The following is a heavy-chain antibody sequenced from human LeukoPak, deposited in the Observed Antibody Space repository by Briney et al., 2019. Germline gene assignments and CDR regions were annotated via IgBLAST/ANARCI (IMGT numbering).Heavy chain of an antibody. CDR1: GYTFTDYG. V-gene: IGHV7-4-1*02. J-gene: IGHJ4*02. CDR3: ARVYRSSWYPMDY. CDR2: INTNTGNP. Sequence: ASVKVSCKASGYTFTDYGMSWMRQAPGQGLERMGWINTNTGNPTYAQGFTGRFVFSLDTSVSTAYLQITSLKAEDTAVYYCARVYRSSWYPMDYWGQGTLVTVSS. D-gene: IGHD6-13*01.